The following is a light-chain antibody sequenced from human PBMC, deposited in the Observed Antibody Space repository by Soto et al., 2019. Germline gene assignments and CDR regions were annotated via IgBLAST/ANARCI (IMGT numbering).Light chain of an antibody. CDR1: QSVSSSY. CDR3: QQYGSSHT. J-gene: IGKJ2*01. CDR2: GAS. Sequence: EIVLTQSPGTLSLSPGERATLTCRASQSVSSSYLAWYQQKPGQAPRLLIYGASSRATGIPDRFSGSGSGTDFTLTISRLEPEDFAVYYSQQYGSSHTFGQGTKLEI. V-gene: IGKV3-20*01.